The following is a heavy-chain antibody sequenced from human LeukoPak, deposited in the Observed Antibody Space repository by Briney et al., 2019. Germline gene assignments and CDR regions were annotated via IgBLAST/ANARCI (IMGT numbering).Heavy chain of an antibody. CDR2: ISSSGTTI. Sequence: GGSLRLSCVASGFSFSSYEMNWARQAPGKGLEWVSYISSSGTTIYFADSVKGRFTISRDSAKNSLYLQMNSLRAEDTAVYYCARANRDYGSGSYYLYGMDVWGQGTTVTVSS. CDR3: ARANRDYGSGSYYLYGMDV. D-gene: IGHD3-10*01. J-gene: IGHJ6*02. CDR1: GFSFSSYE. V-gene: IGHV3-48*03.